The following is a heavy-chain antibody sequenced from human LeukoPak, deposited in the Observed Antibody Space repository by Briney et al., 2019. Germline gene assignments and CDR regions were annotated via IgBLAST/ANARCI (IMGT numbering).Heavy chain of an antibody. CDR1: GFTFSSYE. CDR3: GAGRQFIGAFDI. Sequence: GGSLRLSCAASGFTFSSYEFYWVRQAPGKGLEWVSYISSGATTIRYADSVKGQFTISRDDAKKSLYLQMNSLRAEDTAIYYCGAGRQFIGAFDIWGQGTLVTVSS. D-gene: IGHD3-10*01. CDR2: ISSGATTI. J-gene: IGHJ3*02. V-gene: IGHV3-48*03.